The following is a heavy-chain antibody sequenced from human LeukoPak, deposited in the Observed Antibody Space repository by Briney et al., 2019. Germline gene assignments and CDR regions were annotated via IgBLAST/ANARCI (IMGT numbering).Heavy chain of an antibody. J-gene: IGHJ4*02. CDR3: TRRDYGGIGIDY. Sequence: GGSLRLSCAASGFTFSGSAMHWVRQASGKGLEGVGRIRSKANSYATAYAASVKGRFTISRDDSKNTAYLQMNSLKTEDTAVYYCTRRDYGGIGIDYWGQGTLVTVSS. CDR1: GFTFSGSA. D-gene: IGHD4-23*01. V-gene: IGHV3-73*01. CDR2: IRSKANSYAT.